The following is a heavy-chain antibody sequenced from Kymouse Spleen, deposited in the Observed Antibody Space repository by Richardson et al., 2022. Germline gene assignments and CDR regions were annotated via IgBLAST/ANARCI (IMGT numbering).Heavy chain of an antibody. Sequence: EVQLVESGGGLVKPGGSLRLSCAASGFTFSNAWMSWVRQAPGKGLEWVGRIKSKTDGGTTDYAAPVKGRFTISRDDSKNTLYLQMNSLKTEDTAVYYCTTDPLFITGTPYFDYWGQGTLVTVSS. CDR3: TTDPLFITGTPYFDY. CDR1: GFTFSNAW. CDR2: IKSKTDGGTT. V-gene: IGHV3-15*01. J-gene: IGHJ4*02. D-gene: IGHD1-7*01.